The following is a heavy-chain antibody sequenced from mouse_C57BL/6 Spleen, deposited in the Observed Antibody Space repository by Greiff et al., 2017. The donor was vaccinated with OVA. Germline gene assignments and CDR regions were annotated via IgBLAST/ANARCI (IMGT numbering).Heavy chain of an antibody. D-gene: IGHD1-1*01. J-gene: IGHJ2*01. CDR3: ARGYYGSSSYFDY. CDR2: IYPGSGST. V-gene: IGHV1-55*01. Sequence: QVQLQQPGAELVKPGASVKMSCKASGYTFTSYWITWVKQRPGQGLEWIGDIYPGSGSTNYNEKFKSKATLTVATSSSTAYMQLSSLTSEDSAVYYCARGYYGSSSYFDYWGQGTTLTVSS. CDR1: GYTFTSYW.